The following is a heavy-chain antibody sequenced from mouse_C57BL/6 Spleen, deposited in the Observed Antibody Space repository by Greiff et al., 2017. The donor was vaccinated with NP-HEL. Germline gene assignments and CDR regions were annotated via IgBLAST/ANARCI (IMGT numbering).Heavy chain of an antibody. Sequence: DVMLVESGGGLVQPKGSLKLSCAASGFTFNTYAMHWVRQAPGKGLEWVARIRSKSSNYATYYADSVKDRFTISRDDSQSMLYLQMNNLKTEDTAMYYCVRDAGTAAWFAYWGQGTLVTVSA. J-gene: IGHJ3*01. CDR1: GFTFNTYA. CDR2: IRSKSSNYAT. CDR3: VRDAGTAAWFAY. V-gene: IGHV10-3*01. D-gene: IGHD4-1*01.